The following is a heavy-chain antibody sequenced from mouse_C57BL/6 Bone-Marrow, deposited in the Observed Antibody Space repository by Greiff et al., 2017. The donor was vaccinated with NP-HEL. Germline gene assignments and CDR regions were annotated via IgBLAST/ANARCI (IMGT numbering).Heavy chain of an antibody. D-gene: IGHD1-1*01. CDR3: ARYTTVVARDY. V-gene: IGHV1-81*01. J-gene: IGHJ2*01. Sequence: VQLQQSGAELARPGASVKLSCKASGYTFTSYGISWVKQRTGQGLEWIGEIYPRSGNTYYNEKFKGKAALTADKSSSTAYMELRSLTSEDSAVHFCARYTTVVARDYWGQGTTLTVSS. CDR2: IYPRSGNT. CDR1: GYTFTSYG.